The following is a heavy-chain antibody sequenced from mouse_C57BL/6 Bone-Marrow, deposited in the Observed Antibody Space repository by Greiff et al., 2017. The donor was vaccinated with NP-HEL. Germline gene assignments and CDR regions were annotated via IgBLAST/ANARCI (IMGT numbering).Heavy chain of an antibody. Sequence: EVQLQQSGPELVKPGASVKISCKASGYSFTGYYMNWVKQSPEKSLEWIGEINPSTGGTTYNQKFKAKATLTVDKSSSTAYMQLKSLTSEDSAVYYCARCVGYPFAYWGQGTLVTVSA. J-gene: IGHJ3*01. CDR2: INPSTGGT. CDR1: GYSFTGYY. V-gene: IGHV1-42*01. D-gene: IGHD2-2*01. CDR3: ARCVGYPFAY.